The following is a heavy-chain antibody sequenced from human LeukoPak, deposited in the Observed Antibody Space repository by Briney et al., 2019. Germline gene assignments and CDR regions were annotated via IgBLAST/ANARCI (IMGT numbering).Heavy chain of an antibody. V-gene: IGHV4-39*07. Sequence: SETLSLTCTVSGGSISSSSYYWGWIRQPPGKGLEWIGSIYHSGSTYYNPSLKSRVTISVDTSKNQFSLKLSSVTAADTAVYYCARDGYDSSGYFDYWGQGTLVTVSS. D-gene: IGHD3-22*01. CDR1: GGSISSSSYY. J-gene: IGHJ4*02. CDR2: IYHSGST. CDR3: ARDGYDSSGYFDY.